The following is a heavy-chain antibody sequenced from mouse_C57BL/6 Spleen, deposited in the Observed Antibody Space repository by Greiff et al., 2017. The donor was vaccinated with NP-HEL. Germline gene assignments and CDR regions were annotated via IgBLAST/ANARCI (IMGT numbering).Heavy chain of an antibody. D-gene: IGHD2-4*01. Sequence: VQLQQSGPELVKPGASVKISCKASSYAFSSSWMNWVKQRPGKGLEWIGRIYPGDGDTNYNGKFKGKATLTADKSSSTAYMQLSSLTSEDSAVYFCALYYDYEGFAYWGQGTLVTVSA. J-gene: IGHJ3*01. CDR3: ALYYDYEGFAY. V-gene: IGHV1-82*01. CDR2: IYPGDGDT. CDR1: SYAFSSSW.